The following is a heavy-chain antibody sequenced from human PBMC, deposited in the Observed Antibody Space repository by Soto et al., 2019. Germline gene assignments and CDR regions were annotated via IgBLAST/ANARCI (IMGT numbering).Heavy chain of an antibody. J-gene: IGHJ4*02. CDR2: IIPILGIA. CDR3: AREEYYYGSGAFFDY. D-gene: IGHD3-10*01. CDR1: GGTFSSYT. V-gene: IGHV1-69*08. Sequence: QVQLVQSGAEVKKPGSSVKVSCKASGGTFSSYTISWVRQAPGQGLEWMGRIIPILGIANYAQKFQGRVTITADKSTSTAYMELSSMRSEDTAEYYCAREEYYYGSGAFFDYGGQGTLVTVSS.